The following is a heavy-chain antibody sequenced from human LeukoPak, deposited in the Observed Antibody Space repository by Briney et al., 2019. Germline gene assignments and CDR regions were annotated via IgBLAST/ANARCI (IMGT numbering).Heavy chain of an antibody. J-gene: IGHJ6*02. CDR3: ARVRGYSGYDYGVYGMDV. CDR2: INPNSGGT. V-gene: IGHV1-2*02. CDR1: GYTFTAYY. Sequence: ASVKLSCKSSGYTFTAYYMHWVRQAPGQGLEWKGWINPNSGGTNYAQTFQGRVTMTRDTSISTAYMELSRLRSDDTAVYYCARVRGYSGYDYGVYGMDVWGQGTTVTVSS. D-gene: IGHD5-12*01.